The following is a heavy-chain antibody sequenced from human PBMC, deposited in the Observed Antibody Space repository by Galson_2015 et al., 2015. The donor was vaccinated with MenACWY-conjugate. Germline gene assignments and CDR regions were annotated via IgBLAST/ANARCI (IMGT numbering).Heavy chain of an antibody. CDR1: GYTFTSYA. CDR3: ARLMAPRYYYDSSGYYRDY. D-gene: IGHD3-22*01. Sequence: SVKVSCKASGYTFTSYAMNWVRQAPGQGLEWMGWINTNTGNPTYAQGFTGRFVFSLDTSVSTAYLQISSLKAEDTAVYYCARLMAPRYYYDSSGYYRDYWGHGTLVTVS. J-gene: IGHJ4*01. V-gene: IGHV7-4-1*02. CDR2: INTNTGNP.